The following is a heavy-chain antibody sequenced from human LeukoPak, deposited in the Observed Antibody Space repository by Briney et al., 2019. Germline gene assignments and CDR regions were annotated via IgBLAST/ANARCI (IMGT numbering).Heavy chain of an antibody. V-gene: IGHV1-18*01. CDR2: ISTYNGKT. CDR1: GYTFTSYG. Sequence: ASVKVSCKASGYTFTSYGICWVRQAPGQGLGWMGWISTYNGKTNYAQKIQGRVTMTTDTSTSTAYMELRSLRSDDTAVYYCARDLPYSSSWESIDYWGQGTLVTVSS. D-gene: IGHD6-13*01. CDR3: ARDLPYSSSWESIDY. J-gene: IGHJ4*02.